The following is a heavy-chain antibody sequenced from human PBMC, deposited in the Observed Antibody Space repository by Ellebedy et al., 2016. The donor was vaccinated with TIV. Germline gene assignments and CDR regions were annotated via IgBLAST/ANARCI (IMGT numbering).Heavy chain of an antibody. CDR3: ARLGVIAAAGASDY. J-gene: IGHJ4*02. Sequence: GESLKISCAASGFTFSGYYMSWFRQAPGKGPEWVSYISYSGDLMYYADSVKGRFTHSRDNAGNSLYLQMNSLRAEDTAVYYCARLGVIAAAGASDYWGQGTLVIVSS. CDR1: GFTFSGYY. CDR2: ISYSGDLM. V-gene: IGHV3-11*01. D-gene: IGHD6-13*01.